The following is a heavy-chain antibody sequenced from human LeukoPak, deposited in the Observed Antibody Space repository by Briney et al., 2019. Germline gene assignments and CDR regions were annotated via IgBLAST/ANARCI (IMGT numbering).Heavy chain of an antibody. CDR1: GYTFTGYY. CDR2: INPNSGGT. Sequence: ASVKVSCKASGYTFTGYYMHWVRQAPGQGLEWMGWINPNSGGTNYAQKFQGRVTMTRDTSISTAYMELSRLRSDDTAVYYCARDRVATIRTRPALDYWGQGTLVTVSS. CDR3: ARDRVATIRTRPALDY. J-gene: IGHJ4*02. V-gene: IGHV1-2*02. D-gene: IGHD5-12*01.